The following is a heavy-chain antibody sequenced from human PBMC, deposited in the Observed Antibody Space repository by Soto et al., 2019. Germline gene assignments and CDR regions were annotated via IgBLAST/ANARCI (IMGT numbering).Heavy chain of an antibody. CDR3: ARGAPYYDFWSGPVLQNYYYYMDV. J-gene: IGHJ6*03. CDR2: IKQDGSEK. D-gene: IGHD3-3*01. V-gene: IGHV3-7*01. CDR1: GFTFSSYW. Sequence: GGSLRLSCAASGFTFSSYWMSWVRQAPGKGLEWVANIKQDGSEKYYVDSVKGRFTISRDNAKNSLYLQMNSLRAEDTAVYYCARGAPYYDFWSGPVLQNYYYYMDVWGKGTTVTVSS.